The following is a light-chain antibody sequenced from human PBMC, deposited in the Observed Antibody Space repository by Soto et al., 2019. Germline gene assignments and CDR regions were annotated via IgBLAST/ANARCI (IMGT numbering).Light chain of an antibody. CDR2: AAS. Sequence: ETVLTQSPGALSLSPGERATLSCRASQSVSSSYFAWYQQKPGQAPRLLIYAASSRATGIPDRFSGSGSGTDSTLTISRLEPVDFAVYYCRQYGTSPRTFGQGTRVDVK. V-gene: IGKV3-20*01. CDR1: QSVSSSY. CDR3: RQYGTSPRT. J-gene: IGKJ1*01.